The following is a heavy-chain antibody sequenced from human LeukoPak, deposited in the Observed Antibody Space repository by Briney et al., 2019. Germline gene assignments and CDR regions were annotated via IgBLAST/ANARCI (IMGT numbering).Heavy chain of an antibody. Sequence: GGSLRLSCAASGFTFSSYWMSWVRQAPGKGLEWVANIKQDGSEKYYVGSVKGRFTISRDNAKNSLYLQMNSPRAEDTAVYYCAREGEYYYDSSGYYYVYWGQGTLVTVSS. CDR2: IKQDGSEK. D-gene: IGHD3-22*01. J-gene: IGHJ4*02. CDR3: AREGEYYYDSSGYYYVY. V-gene: IGHV3-7*01. CDR1: GFTFSSYW.